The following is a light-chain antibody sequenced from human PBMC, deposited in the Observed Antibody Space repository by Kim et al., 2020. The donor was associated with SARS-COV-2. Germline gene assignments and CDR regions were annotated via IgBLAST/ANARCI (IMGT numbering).Light chain of an antibody. CDR2: QDS. V-gene: IGLV3-1*01. Sequence: VSPGQTASLTCSGDKLGDKYACWYQQKPGRSPILVISQDSKRPSGIPGRFSGSNSGNTATLTISGTQAMDEADYYCQAWDSSTHVVFGGGTQLTV. J-gene: IGLJ2*01. CDR3: QAWDSSTHVV. CDR1: KLGDKY.